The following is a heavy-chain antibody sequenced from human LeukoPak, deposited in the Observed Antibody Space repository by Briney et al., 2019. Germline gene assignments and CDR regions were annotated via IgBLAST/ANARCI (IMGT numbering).Heavy chain of an antibody. Sequence: GGSLRLSCAASGFTFSNAWMSWVRQAPGKGLEWVGRIKSKTDGGTTDYAAPVKGRFTISRDDSKNTLYLQMNSLKTEDTAVYYCTTFGGSYGFRAPPKANLYGMDVWGQGTTVTVSS. CDR2: IKSKTDGGTT. CDR3: TTFGGSYGFRAPPKANLYGMDV. J-gene: IGHJ6*02. V-gene: IGHV3-15*01. CDR1: GFTFSNAW. D-gene: IGHD1-26*01.